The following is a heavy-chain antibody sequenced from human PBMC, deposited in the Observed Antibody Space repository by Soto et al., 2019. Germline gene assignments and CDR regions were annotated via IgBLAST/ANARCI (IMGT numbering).Heavy chain of an antibody. J-gene: IGHJ3*01. D-gene: IGHD3-16*01. CDR3: AHAFGGTSWPNDAFDV. V-gene: IGHV2-5*02. CDR2: IYWDDDT. Sequence: QITLKESGPTLVKPTQTLTLTCIFSGFSFSADGVGVGWIRQPPGKALEWLALIYWDDDTRYRPSLKSRLTNNKDSSKNQVVLTMTNMDPLDTATYYCAHAFGGTSWPNDAFDVWGQGTVVTVSS. CDR1: GFSFSADGVG.